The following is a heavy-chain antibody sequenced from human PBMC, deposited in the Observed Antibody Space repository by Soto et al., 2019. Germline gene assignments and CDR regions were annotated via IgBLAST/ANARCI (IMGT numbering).Heavy chain of an antibody. D-gene: IGHD2-2*01. CDR1: GGTFSSYA. CDR3: ARGCSSTSCYPPRTYYYGMDV. J-gene: IGHJ6*02. CDR2: IIPIFGTA. V-gene: IGHV1-69*13. Sequence: ASVKVSCKASGGTFSSYAISWVRQAPGQGLEWMGGIIPIFGTANYAQKFQGRVTITADESTSTAYMELSSLRSEDTAVYYCARGCSSTSCYPPRTYYYGMDVWSQGTTVTVSS.